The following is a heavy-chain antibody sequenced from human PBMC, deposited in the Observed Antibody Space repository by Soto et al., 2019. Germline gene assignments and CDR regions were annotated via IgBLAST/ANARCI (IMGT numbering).Heavy chain of an antibody. CDR2: IYYSGST. Sequence: SETLSLTCTVSGGSISSSSYYWGWIRQPPGKGLEWIGSIYYSGSTYYNPSLKSRVTISVDTSKNQFSLKLSSVTAADTAVYYCARFVRGVNHYFDYWGQGTLVTVSS. J-gene: IGHJ4*02. V-gene: IGHV4-39*01. CDR3: ARFVRGVNHYFDY. CDR1: GGSISSSSYY. D-gene: IGHD3-10*01.